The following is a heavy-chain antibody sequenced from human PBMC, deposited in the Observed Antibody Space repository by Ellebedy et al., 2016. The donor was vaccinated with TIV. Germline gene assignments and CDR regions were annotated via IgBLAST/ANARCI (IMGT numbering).Heavy chain of an antibody. D-gene: IGHD3-10*01. CDR3: VKDKSSGYYYYMDV. J-gene: IGHJ6*03. CDR2: ISWNSRNI. CDR1: GFTFDDFA. V-gene: IGHV3-9*01. Sequence: SLKISXVVSGFTFDDFAMHWVRQAPGKGLEWVAGISWNSRNIGYADSVRGRFIISRDNAKNSLYLQMNSLRPEDTALYYCVKDKSSGYYYYMDVWGNGTTVTVSS.